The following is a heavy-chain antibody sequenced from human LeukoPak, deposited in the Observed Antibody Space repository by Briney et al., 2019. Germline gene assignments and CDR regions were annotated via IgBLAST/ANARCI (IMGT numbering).Heavy chain of an antibody. CDR1: GFTFSGSA. V-gene: IGHV3-73*01. CDR2: IRSKANSYAT. J-gene: IGHJ4*02. CDR3: TRLEGGYYDSSGYYSY. D-gene: IGHD3-22*01. Sequence: GGSLRLSCAASGFTFSGSAMHWVRQASGKGLEWVGRIRSKANSYATAYAASVKGRFTISRDDSKSTAYLQMNSLKTEDTAVYYCTRLEGGYYDSSGYYSYWGQGTLVTVSS.